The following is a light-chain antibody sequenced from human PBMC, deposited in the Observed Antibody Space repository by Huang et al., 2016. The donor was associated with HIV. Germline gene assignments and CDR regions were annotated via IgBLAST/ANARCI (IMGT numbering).Light chain of an antibody. Sequence: EIILTQYPATLSLSPGERATLSCRASQSVSSYLAWYQQKPGHAPRLLIYDASNRATGIPARFSVSGSGTDFTLTISSLEPEDFAVYYCQQRSNRPPLTFGGGTKVEIK. CDR1: QSVSSY. J-gene: IGKJ4*01. V-gene: IGKV3-11*01. CDR3: QQRSNRPPLT. CDR2: DAS.